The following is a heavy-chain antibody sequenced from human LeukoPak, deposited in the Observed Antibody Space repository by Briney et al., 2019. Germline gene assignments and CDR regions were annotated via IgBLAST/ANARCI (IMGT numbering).Heavy chain of an antibody. Sequence: SVKVSCKASGGTFSSYAISWVRQAPGQGLEWMGRIIPILGIANYAQKFQGRVTITADKSTSTAYMELSSLRSEDTAVYYCARGWPQESGAIDYWGQGTLVTVSS. CDR2: IIPILGIA. V-gene: IGHV1-69*04. J-gene: IGHJ4*02. CDR3: ARGWPQESGAIDY. CDR1: GGTFSSYA. D-gene: IGHD1-26*01.